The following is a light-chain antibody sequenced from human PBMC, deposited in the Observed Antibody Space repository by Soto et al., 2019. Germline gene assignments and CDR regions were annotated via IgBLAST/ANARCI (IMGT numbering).Light chain of an antibody. CDR3: QSYENSRTGFYV. CDR2: GNT. J-gene: IGLJ1*01. V-gene: IGLV1-40*01. CDR1: SSDIGAGFD. Sequence: QSVLTQPPSVSGAPGQRVTISCTGSSSDIGAGFDVHWYQHLPGTAPKLLIYGNTNRPSGFPGRFSGSKSGTSASLVITGLQAEDAADYYCQSYENSRTGFYVFGTGTKLTGL.